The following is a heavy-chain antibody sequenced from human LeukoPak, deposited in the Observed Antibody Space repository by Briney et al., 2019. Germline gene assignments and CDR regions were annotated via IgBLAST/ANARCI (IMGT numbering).Heavy chain of an antibody. CDR1: GFTFTTYA. J-gene: IGHJ4*02. Sequence: GGSLRLSCAASGFTFTTYAMSWVRQAPGRGLEWVSTISDSGGGTYYADSVKGRFTISRDNSKNTLYLQMSSLRAEDTAVYFCATKAATGTYFFNYWGQGTLVTVSS. CDR3: ATKAATGTYFFNY. V-gene: IGHV3-23*01. D-gene: IGHD6-13*01. CDR2: ISDSGGGT.